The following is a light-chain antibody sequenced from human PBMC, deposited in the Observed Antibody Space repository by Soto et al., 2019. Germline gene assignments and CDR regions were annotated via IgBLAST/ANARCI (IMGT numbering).Light chain of an antibody. CDR3: QQADSFPVT. CDR1: QGVSSW. V-gene: IGKV1-12*01. Sequence: DIQMTQSPSSVSASVGDRVTITCRASQGVSSWVAWYQLKPGKAPNLLIYAASSLQSGVPSRFSASGSGTDCTLTISSLKPEDFATYYCQQADSFPVTFGPGTTVDIK. J-gene: IGKJ3*01. CDR2: AAS.